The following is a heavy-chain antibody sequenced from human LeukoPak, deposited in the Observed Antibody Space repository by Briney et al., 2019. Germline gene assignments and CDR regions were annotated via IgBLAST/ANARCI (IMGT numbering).Heavy chain of an antibody. CDR2: ISAYNGDT. D-gene: IGHD6-19*01. CDR1: GYTFTSYY. CDR3: ARDTPVAVGGYFDF. J-gene: IGHJ4*02. V-gene: IGHV1-18*04. Sequence: GASVKVSCKASGYTFTSYYMHWVRQAPGQGLEWMGWISAYNGDTIYAQRFQGRVTMTTDTTTSTAFMELRSLGSDDTAVYYCARDTPVAVGGYFDFWGQGTQVTVSS.